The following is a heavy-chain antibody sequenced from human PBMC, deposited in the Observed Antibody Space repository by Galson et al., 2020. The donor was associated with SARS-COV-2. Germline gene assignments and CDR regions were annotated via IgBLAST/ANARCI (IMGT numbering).Heavy chain of an antibody. V-gene: IGHV1-8*02. Sequence: ASVKVSCKASGYTFTSYDINWVRQATGQGLEWMGWMNPKSGNTGYAQKFQGRVSMTRDTSINTAYMELSSLRSEDTAVYYCAMGATQTGGFSGWGQGSLVTVSS. D-gene: IGHD7-27*01. CDR3: AMGATQTGGFSG. J-gene: IGHJ1*01. CDR1: GYTFTSYD. CDR2: MNPKSGNT.